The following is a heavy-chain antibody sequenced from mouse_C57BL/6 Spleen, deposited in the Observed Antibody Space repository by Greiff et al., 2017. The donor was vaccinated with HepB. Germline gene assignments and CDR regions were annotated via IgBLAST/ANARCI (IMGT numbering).Heavy chain of an antibody. D-gene: IGHD3-2*02. CDR2: ISNGGGST. CDR3: ARDSAGFDWFAY. V-gene: IGHV5-12*01. J-gene: IGHJ3*01. Sequence: EVHLVESGGGLVQPGGSLKLSCAASGFTFSDYYMYWVRQTPEKRLEWVAYISNGGGSTYYPDTVKGRFTISRDNAKNTLYLQMSRLKSEDTAMYYCARDSAGFDWFAYWGQGTLVTVSA. CDR1: GFTFSDYY.